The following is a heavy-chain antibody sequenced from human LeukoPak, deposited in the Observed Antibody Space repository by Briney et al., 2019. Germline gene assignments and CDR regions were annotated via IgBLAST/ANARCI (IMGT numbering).Heavy chain of an antibody. V-gene: IGHV3-23*01. J-gene: IGHJ6*02. Sequence: GGSLRLSCAASGFTFSSYAMSWVRQAPGKGLEWVSAISGSGGSTYYADSVKGRFTISRDNSKNTLYLQMNSLRAEDTAVYYCAKDRVSTSSRTYYYYYGMDVWGQGTTVTVSS. D-gene: IGHD3-10*01. CDR3: AKDRVSTSSRTYYYYYGMDV. CDR2: ISGSGGST. CDR1: GFTFSSYA.